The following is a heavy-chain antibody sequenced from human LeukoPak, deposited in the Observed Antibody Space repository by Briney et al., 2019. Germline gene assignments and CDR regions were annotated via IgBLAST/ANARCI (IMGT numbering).Heavy chain of an antibody. Sequence: PGGSLRLSCAASGFTFSSYSMNWIRQAPGKGLEWVSSISSSTSYIYYADSVKGRFTISRDNAKNSLYLQMNSLRAEDTAVYYCAREGSQWLRSPGVDYWGQGTLVTVSS. CDR2: ISSSTSYI. V-gene: IGHV3-21*01. D-gene: IGHD5-12*01. J-gene: IGHJ4*02. CDR1: GFTFSSYS. CDR3: AREGSQWLRSPGVDY.